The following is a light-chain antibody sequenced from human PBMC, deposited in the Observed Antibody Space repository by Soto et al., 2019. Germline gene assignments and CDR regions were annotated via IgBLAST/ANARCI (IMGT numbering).Light chain of an antibody. V-gene: IGKV3-20*01. CDR2: GAS. CDR3: QQYGSLFT. J-gene: IGKJ3*01. Sequence: EIVLTQSPGTLSLSPGERATLSCRASQSVSSSHLAWYQQKPGQAPRLLIYGASSRATGIPDRFSGSGSGTDFTLTISRLEPADFAVYYCQQYGSLFTFGPGTKVDIK. CDR1: QSVSSSH.